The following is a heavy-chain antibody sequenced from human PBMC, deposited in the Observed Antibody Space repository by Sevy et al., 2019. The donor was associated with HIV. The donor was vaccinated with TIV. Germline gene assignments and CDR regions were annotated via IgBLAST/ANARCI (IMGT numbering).Heavy chain of an antibody. J-gene: IGHJ6*03. D-gene: IGHD1-26*01. V-gene: IGHV3-23*01. CDR1: GFTFSSYA. CDR2: ISGSGGST. CDR3: AKNPGVGSYYYMDV. Sequence: GGSLRLSCAASGFTFSSYAMSWVRQAPGKGLEWVSSISGSGGSTYYADSLKGQFTISRDNSKNTLYLQVNSLRGEDTAVYYCAKNPGVGSYYYMDVWGKGTTVTVSS.